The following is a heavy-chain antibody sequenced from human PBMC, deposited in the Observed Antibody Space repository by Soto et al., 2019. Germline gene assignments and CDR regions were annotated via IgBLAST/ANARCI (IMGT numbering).Heavy chain of an antibody. V-gene: IGHV3-23*01. CDR1: GFTFSSYA. D-gene: IGHD3-3*01. Sequence: GGSLRLSCAASGFTFSSYAMSWVRQAPGKGLEWVSAISGRGGSTNYADSVKGRFTISRNNSKDTLYLQMSSLRAEDTAVYYCAKDISQIFGVVTLWAYYMDVWGKGTTVTVSS. CDR3: AKDISQIFGVVTLWAYYMDV. CDR2: ISGRGGST. J-gene: IGHJ6*03.